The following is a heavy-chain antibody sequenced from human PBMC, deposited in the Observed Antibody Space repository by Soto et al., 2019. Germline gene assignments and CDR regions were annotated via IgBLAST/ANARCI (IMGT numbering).Heavy chain of an antibody. CDR2: IYYSGST. J-gene: IGHJ4*02. CDR1: GGSISSGGYY. CDR3: ARASRYDHYFDY. V-gene: IGHV4-31*03. D-gene: IGHD2-2*01. Sequence: PSETLSLTCTVSGGSISSGGYYWSWIRQHPGKGLEWIGYIYYSGSTYYNPSLKSRVTISVDTSKNQFSLKLSSVTAADTAVYYCARASRYDHYFDYWGQGTLVTVSS.